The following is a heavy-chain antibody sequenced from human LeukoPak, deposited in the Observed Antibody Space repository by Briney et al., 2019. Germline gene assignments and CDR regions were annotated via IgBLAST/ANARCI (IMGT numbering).Heavy chain of an antibody. D-gene: IGHD6-13*01. V-gene: IGHV4-34*01. CDR3: ARVPRSSSWRDYYYMDV. J-gene: IGHJ6*03. Sequence: SETLSLTCAVYGGSFSGYYWSWIRQPPGKGLGWIGEINHSGSTNYNPSLKSRVTISVDTSKNQFSLKLSSVTAADTAVYYCARVPRSSSWRDYYYMDVWGKGTTVTVSS. CDR1: GGSFSGYY. CDR2: INHSGST.